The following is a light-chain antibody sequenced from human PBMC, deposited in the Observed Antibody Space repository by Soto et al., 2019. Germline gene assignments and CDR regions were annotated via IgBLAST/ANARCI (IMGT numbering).Light chain of an antibody. CDR3: SSYTSTLNGVV. CDR1: SSDVGNYNY. J-gene: IGLJ1*01. CDR2: EVT. V-gene: IGLV2-14*01. Sequence: QSALTQPASVSGSHGQSITISCTGTSSDVGNYNYVSWYQQHPGKAPKLLIYEVTNRPSGVSNRFSGSKSGNTASLTISGLQAEDEADYYCSSYTSTLNGVVFGAGTKLTVL.